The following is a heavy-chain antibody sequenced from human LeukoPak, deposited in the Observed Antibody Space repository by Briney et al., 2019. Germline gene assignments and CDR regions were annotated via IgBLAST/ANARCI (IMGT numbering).Heavy chain of an antibody. CDR3: VGLGHRTRTFDY. D-gene: IGHD6-19*01. V-gene: IGHV4-39*01. Sequence: PSETLSLTCTVSGGSISSSSYYWGWIRQPPGKGLEWIGSVYYNGSTYYNPSLKSRVTISADTPNNQFSLRLSSVTAADTAVYYCVGLGHRTRTFDYWGQGTLVTVSS. CDR1: GGSISSSSYY. J-gene: IGHJ4*02. CDR2: VYYNGST.